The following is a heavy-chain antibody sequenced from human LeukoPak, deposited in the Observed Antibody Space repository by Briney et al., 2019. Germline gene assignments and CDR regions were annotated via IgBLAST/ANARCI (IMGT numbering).Heavy chain of an antibody. J-gene: IGHJ4*02. V-gene: IGHV3-23*01. CDR1: GFTLSSYA. CDR2: ISGTGGST. D-gene: IGHD6-19*01. Sequence: PGGSLRLSCAASGFTLSSYAMSWVRQAPGKGLEWVSGISGTGGSTYYADSVKGRFTISRDNSKNTLYVQMNSLRAEDTAVYYCAKAKGSGLKYYFDYWGQGTLVTVSS. CDR3: AKAKGSGLKYYFDY.